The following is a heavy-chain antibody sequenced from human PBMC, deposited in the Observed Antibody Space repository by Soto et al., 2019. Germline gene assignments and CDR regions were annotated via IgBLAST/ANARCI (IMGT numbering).Heavy chain of an antibody. V-gene: IGHV1-18*01. CDR2: INTDSGNP. J-gene: IGHJ4*02. CDR3: ARKKCVGECYSFDY. CDR1: GYTFDNYG. Sequence: ASVKVSCKASGYTFDNYGINWLRQAPGQGLEWLGWINTDSGNPTYAQKFRGRIIMTRDTSTGTVYMEMTSLTSGDTAIYYCARKKCVGECYSFDYWGQGTLVTVSS. D-gene: IGHD2-21*01.